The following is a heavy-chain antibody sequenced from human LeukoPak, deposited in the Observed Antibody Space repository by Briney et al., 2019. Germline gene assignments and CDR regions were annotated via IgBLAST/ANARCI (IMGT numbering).Heavy chain of an antibody. CDR2: ISASGGST. Sequence: GGSLRLSCAASGFTFTSYAMSWVRQAPKKGLEWVSVISASGGSTNYADSVKGRFTISRDNSKNTLYLQMNSLRAEDTAVYYCARGHSGWYDYWGQGTLVTVSS. V-gene: IGHV3-23*01. CDR1: GFTFTSYA. J-gene: IGHJ4*02. D-gene: IGHD6-19*01. CDR3: ARGHSGWYDY.